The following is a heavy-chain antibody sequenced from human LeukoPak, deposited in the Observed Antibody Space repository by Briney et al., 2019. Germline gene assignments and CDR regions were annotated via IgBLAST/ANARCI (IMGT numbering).Heavy chain of an antibody. CDR2: ISGSGSTI. Sequence: GALRLSCEASGLTFSDYYMSWIRQAPGKGLEWVSYISGSGSTIYSADSVKGRFTISRDNAKNSLYLQMNSLRAEDTAVYYCARGWIQLENWGQGTLVTVSS. D-gene: IGHD5-18*01. CDR1: GLTFSDYY. J-gene: IGHJ4*02. V-gene: IGHV3-11*01. CDR3: ARGWIQLEN.